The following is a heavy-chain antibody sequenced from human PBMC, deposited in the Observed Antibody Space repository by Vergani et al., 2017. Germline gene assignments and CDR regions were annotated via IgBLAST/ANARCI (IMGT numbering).Heavy chain of an antibody. D-gene: IGHD2-21*01. V-gene: IGHV5-51*01. CDR2: IYPGDSDT. CDR3: ARLGKGVVIAPMEIDY. Sequence: EVPLVQSGAEVTKPGESLKISCKVSGYSFTSYWIGWVRQMPGKGLEWMGIIYPGDSDTRYSPSFQGKVTISADKSISTAYLQWSSLKASDTAMYYCARLGKGVVIAPMEIDYWGHGTLVTVSS. J-gene: IGHJ4*01. CDR1: GYSFTSYW.